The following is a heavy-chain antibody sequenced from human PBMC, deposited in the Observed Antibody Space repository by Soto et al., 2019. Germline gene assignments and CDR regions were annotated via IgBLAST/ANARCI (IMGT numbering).Heavy chain of an antibody. CDR1: GFTFDDYA. Sequence: EVQLVESGGGLAQPGRSLRLSCAASGFTFDDYAMHWVRQAPGKGLEWVSGISWNSGSIGYADSVKGRFTISRDNAKNSLYLQMNSLRAEDTALYYCAKGLVRNYVVGWFDPWGQGTLVTVSS. CDR2: ISWNSGSI. CDR3: AKGLVRNYVVGWFDP. J-gene: IGHJ5*02. D-gene: IGHD4-4*01. V-gene: IGHV3-9*01.